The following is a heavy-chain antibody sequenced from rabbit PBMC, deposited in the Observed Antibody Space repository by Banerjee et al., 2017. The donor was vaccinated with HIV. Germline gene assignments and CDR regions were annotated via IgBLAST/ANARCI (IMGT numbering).Heavy chain of an antibody. D-gene: IGHD1-1*01. V-gene: IGHV1S45*01. J-gene: IGHJ2*01. CDR3: ARNYVNVFDP. CDR2: IDTGDDDT. Sequence: HLEESGGGLVKPGGTLTLTCTASGFSFSSIYWICWVRQAPGKGLEWIACIDTGDDDTYYANWAKGRFTISKTSSTTVTLQMTSLTAADTATYFCARNYVNVFDPWGPGTLVTVS. CDR1: GFSFSSIYW.